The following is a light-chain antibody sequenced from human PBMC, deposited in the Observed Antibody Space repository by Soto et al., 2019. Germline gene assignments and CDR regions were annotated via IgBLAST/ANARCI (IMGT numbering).Light chain of an antibody. V-gene: IGKV1-5*01. J-gene: IGKJ1*01. Sequence: DIPMTQSPSTLSASVGDRVTLTCRASQSISSWLAWYQQKPGKAPKLLIYDASSLESGVPSRFSGSGSGTEFTLTISSLQPDDFATYYCQQYNSYSQTFGQGTKVEIK. CDR3: QQYNSYSQT. CDR1: QSISSW. CDR2: DAS.